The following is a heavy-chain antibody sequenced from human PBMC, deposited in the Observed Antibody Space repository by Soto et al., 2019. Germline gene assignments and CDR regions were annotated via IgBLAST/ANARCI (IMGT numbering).Heavy chain of an antibody. CDR2: INHSGST. CDR3: ARTYYDFWSGPKSPYYYYMDV. D-gene: IGHD3-3*01. V-gene: IGHV4-34*01. CDR1: GGSFSGYY. J-gene: IGHJ6*03. Sequence: SETLSLTCAVYGGSFSGYYWSWIRQPPGKGLEWIGEINHSGSTNYNPSLKSRVTISVDTSKNQFSLKLSSVTAADTAVYYCARTYYDFWSGPKSPYYYYMDVWGKGTTVTVSS.